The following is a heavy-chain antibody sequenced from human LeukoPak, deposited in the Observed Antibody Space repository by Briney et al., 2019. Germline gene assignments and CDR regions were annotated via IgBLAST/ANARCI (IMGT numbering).Heavy chain of an antibody. D-gene: IGHD6-13*01. Sequence: PGGSLRLSCAASGFTFSSYAMSWVRQAPGKGLEWVSAISGSGASTNYADSVKGRFTISRDNSKNTLYLQMNSLRAEDTAVYYCAKGRSWSSNSWVDYWGQGTLVTVSS. J-gene: IGHJ4*02. CDR2: ISGSGAST. CDR3: AKGRSWSSNSWVDY. CDR1: GFTFSSYA. V-gene: IGHV3-23*01.